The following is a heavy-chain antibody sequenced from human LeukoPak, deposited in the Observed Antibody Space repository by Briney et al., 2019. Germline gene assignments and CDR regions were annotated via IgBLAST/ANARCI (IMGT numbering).Heavy chain of an antibody. Sequence: GASVKVSCKASGYTFTSYGISWVRQAPGQGLEWMGWISAYNGNTNYAQKLQGRVTMTTDTSTSTAYMELRSLRSDDTAVYYCASIAAAGRGDYYFDYWGQGTLVTVSS. CDR2: ISAYNGNT. J-gene: IGHJ4*02. CDR3: ASIAAAGRGDYYFDY. D-gene: IGHD6-13*01. V-gene: IGHV1-18*01. CDR1: GYTFTSYG.